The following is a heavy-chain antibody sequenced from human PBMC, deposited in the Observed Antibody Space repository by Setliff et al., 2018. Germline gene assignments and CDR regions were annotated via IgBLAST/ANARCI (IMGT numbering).Heavy chain of an antibody. V-gene: IGHV1-8*02. Sequence: ASVKVSCKASGYTFNTYDINWVRHATGQGLEWMGWMNPDSGHAGFSQKFKGRVSMTRDTSINTAYMELSDLRSEDTGIYYCARKGWGDYWGQGSLVTVSS. CDR1: GYTFNTYD. D-gene: IGHD1-26*01. CDR2: MNPDSGHA. J-gene: IGHJ4*02. CDR3: ARKGWGDY.